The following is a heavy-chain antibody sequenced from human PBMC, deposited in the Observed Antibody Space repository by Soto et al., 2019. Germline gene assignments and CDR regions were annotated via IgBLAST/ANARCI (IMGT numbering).Heavy chain of an antibody. Sequence: QVQLQESGPGLVKPSQTLSLTCTVSGGSISSRDYYWSWIRQPPGKGLEWIGYIYYSGTTYYSPSLKRRVTISVDTSKNQFSLKLNSVTAADTAVYYCARDSSSWYNAFDIWGQGTVVTVSS. CDR3: ARDSSSWYNAFDI. J-gene: IGHJ3*02. D-gene: IGHD6-13*01. V-gene: IGHV4-30-4*01. CDR2: IYYSGTT. CDR1: GGSISSRDYY.